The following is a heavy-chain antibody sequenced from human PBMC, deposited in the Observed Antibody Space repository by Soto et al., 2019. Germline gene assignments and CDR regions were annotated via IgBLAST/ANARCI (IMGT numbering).Heavy chain of an antibody. D-gene: IGHD4-4*01. V-gene: IGHV4-30-2*01. CDR3: ASGMTTVTTLDY. CDR2: IYHSGST. J-gene: IGHJ4*02. Sequence: SETLSLTCAVSGGYISSGGYSWSWIRQPPGKGLEWIGYIYHSGSTYYNPSLKSRVTISVDRSKNQFSLKLSSVTAADTAVYYCASGMTTVTTLDYWGQGTLVTVSS. CDR1: GGYISSGGYS.